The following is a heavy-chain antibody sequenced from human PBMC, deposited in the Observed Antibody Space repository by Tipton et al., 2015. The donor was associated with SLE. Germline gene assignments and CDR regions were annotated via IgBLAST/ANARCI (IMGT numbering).Heavy chain of an antibody. J-gene: IGHJ4*02. V-gene: IGHV4-34*01. CDR3: ATPGYCSGGSCYPALGY. CDR2: INHSGST. CDR1: GGSFSGYY. Sequence: TLSLTCAVYGGSFSGYYWSWIRQPPGKGLEWIGEINHSGSTNYKPSLKSRVTISVDTSKNQFSLKLSSVTAADTAVYYCATPGYCSGGSCYPALGYWGQGTLVTVSS. D-gene: IGHD2-15*01.